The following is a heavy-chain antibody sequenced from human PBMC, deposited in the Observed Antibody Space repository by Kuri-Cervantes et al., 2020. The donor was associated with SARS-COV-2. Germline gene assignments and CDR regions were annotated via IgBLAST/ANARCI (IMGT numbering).Heavy chain of an antibody. J-gene: IGHJ6*03. CDR1: GLTFSNYV. Sequence: GGSRSPAWVASGLTFSNYVIHWVRQAPGKGLEWVAVIWYDGENEYYAGSVKGRFTISRDNSKNTVSLHMNSLRAEDTAMYYCARGAANYYYMDVWGKGTTVPVSS. CDR3: ARGAANYYYMDV. D-gene: IGHD3-16*01. CDR2: IWYDGENE. V-gene: IGHV3-33*08.